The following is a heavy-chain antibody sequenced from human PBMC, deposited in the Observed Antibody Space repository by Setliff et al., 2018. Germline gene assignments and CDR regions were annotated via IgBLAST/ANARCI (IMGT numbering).Heavy chain of an antibody. D-gene: IGHD2-21*02. CDR2: INGNSGVT. CDR1: GGTFSSYA. CDR3: AQTKGFVDGYLDP. J-gene: IGHJ5*02. Sequence: ASVKVSCKASGGTFSSYAIDWVRQAPGQGLEWMGGINGNSGVTKYAQKFQGRVTMTSDTSISIVYMDLTRLTSDDTAVYYCAQTKGFVDGYLDPWGQGTLVTVSS. V-gene: IGHV1-2*02.